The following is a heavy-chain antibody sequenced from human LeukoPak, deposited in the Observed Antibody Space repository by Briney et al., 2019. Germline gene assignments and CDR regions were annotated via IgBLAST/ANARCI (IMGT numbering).Heavy chain of an antibody. D-gene: IGHD3-10*01. CDR2: IWYDGSNK. CDR1: GFTFSSYG. Sequence: GGSLRLSCAASGFTFSSYGMHWVRQAPGKGLEWVAVIWYDGSNKYYADSVKGRFTISRDNSKNTLYLQMNSLRAEDTAVYYCAKDSPITMVRGVYGMDVWGQGTTVTVSS. J-gene: IGHJ6*02. V-gene: IGHV3-33*06. CDR3: AKDSPITMVRGVYGMDV.